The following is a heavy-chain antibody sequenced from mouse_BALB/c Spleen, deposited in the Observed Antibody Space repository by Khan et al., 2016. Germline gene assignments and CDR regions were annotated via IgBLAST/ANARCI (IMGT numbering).Heavy chain of an antibody. CDR1: GFSITSDYA. J-gene: IGHJ4*01. Sequence: EVQLQESGPGLVKPSQSLSLTCTVTGFSITSDYAWNWIRQFPGNKLEWMGYISYSGTTRYNPSLKSRISITRATSKHKFFLQLNSVTTEDTATYYCVRSLVYDAMDYWGQGTSVTVSS. CDR3: VRSLVYDAMDY. D-gene: IGHD6-2*01. CDR2: ISYSGTT. V-gene: IGHV3-2*02.